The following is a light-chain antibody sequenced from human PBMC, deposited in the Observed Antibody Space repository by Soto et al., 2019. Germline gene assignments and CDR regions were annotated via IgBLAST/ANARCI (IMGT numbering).Light chain of an antibody. CDR2: EVS. Sequence: QSALTQPASVSGSPGQSITISCTGTSSDIGKYKYVSWYQQHPGKAPKLMIYEVSNRPSGVSNRFSGSKSGNTASLTISGLQAEDEADYYCSSYTSESTPVVFGGGTKLTVL. CDR3: SSYTSESTPVV. CDR1: SSDIGKYKY. V-gene: IGLV2-14*01. J-gene: IGLJ2*01.